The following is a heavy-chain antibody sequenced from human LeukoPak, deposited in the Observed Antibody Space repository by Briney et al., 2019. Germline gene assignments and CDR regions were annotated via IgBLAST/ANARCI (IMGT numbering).Heavy chain of an antibody. Sequence: PGGSLRLSCAASRFTFSSYAMLWVRQLPGKGLEWVAIISYDGSNTYYADSVKGRFTISRDNSKNTLYLQMNSLRGEDTAVYYCAKTYSSSRAHYYYYYYMDVWGKGTTVTISS. CDR2: ISYDGSNT. CDR1: RFTFSSYA. V-gene: IGHV3-30*04. D-gene: IGHD6-13*01. J-gene: IGHJ6*03. CDR3: AKTYSSSRAHYYYYYYMDV.